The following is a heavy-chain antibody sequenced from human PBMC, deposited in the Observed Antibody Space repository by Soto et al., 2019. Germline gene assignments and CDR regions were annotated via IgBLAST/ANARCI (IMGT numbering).Heavy chain of an antibody. D-gene: IGHD1-1*01. CDR3: ARGVLY. Sequence: TLSLTCTVSGGSISSGGYFWSWIRQPPGKGLEWIGNIFYSGTTYYNPSLKSRVTISVDTSKNQFSLKLSSVTAADTAVYFCARGVLYWGQGTLVTVPQ. V-gene: IGHV4-31*03. CDR1: GGSISSGGYF. J-gene: IGHJ4*02. CDR2: IFYSGTT.